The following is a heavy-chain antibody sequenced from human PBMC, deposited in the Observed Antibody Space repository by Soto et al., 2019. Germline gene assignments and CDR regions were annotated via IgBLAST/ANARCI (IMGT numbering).Heavy chain of an antibody. Sequence: SETLSLTCTVSGGSISSSSYYWGWIRQPPGKGLEWIGSMYYSGNTYYNPSLESRITISVDTSKNQFSLTLSSVTAADTAVYYCARLGAYYQSLDPWGPGTLVTVSS. J-gene: IGHJ5*02. CDR1: GGSISSSSYY. D-gene: IGHD3-22*01. CDR2: MYYSGNT. V-gene: IGHV4-39*01. CDR3: ARLGAYYQSLDP.